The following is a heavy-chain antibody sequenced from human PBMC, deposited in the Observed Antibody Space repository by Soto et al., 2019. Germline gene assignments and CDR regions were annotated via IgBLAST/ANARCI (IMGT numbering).Heavy chain of an antibody. CDR3: ARVGGTTSDYQYYMDV. D-gene: IGHD1-1*01. J-gene: IGHJ6*03. CDR1: GGSISRYY. CDR2: IYYSLST. Sequence: PSETLDLTCTVRGGSISRYYWSWIRQPPGKGLEWIGYIYYSLSTNYNPSLKSRVTISVDTSKNQFSLKLSSVTAEDTAVYYCARVGGTTSDYQYYMDVWGKGTTVTVAS. V-gene: IGHV4-59*01.